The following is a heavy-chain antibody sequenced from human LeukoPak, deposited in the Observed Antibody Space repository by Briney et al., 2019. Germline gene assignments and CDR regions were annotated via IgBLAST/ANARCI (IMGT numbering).Heavy chain of an antibody. V-gene: IGHV1-18*01. CDR1: GYTFTSYG. J-gene: IGHJ4*02. Sequence: GASVKVSCKASGYTFTSYGISWVRQAPGQGLEWMGWISAYNGNTNYAQKLQGRVTMNTDTSTSTAYMELRSLRSDDTAVYYCARDTRVVPAAMHGYWGQRTLVTVST. CDR2: ISAYNGNT. D-gene: IGHD2-2*01. CDR3: ARDTRVVPAAMHGY.